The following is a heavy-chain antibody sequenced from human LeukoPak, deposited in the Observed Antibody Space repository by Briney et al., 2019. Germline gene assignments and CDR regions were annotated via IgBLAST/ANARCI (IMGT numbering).Heavy chain of an antibody. CDR1: GGSISSYY. V-gene: IGHV4-59*12. CDR3: ARRQRGYSSGWYGY. CDR2: IYYSGST. D-gene: IGHD6-19*01. Sequence: SETLSLTCTVSGGSISSYYWSWIRQPPRKGLEWIGYIYYSGSTNYNPSLKSRVTISVDTSKNQFSLKLSSVTAADTAVYYCARRQRGYSSGWYGYWGQGTLVTVSS. J-gene: IGHJ4*02.